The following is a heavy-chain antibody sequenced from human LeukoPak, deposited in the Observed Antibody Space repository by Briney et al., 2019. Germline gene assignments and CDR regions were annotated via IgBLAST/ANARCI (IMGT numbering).Heavy chain of an antibody. CDR1: GFTFSSYA. J-gene: IGHJ4*02. D-gene: IGHD3-3*01. V-gene: IGHV3-30-3*01. CDR3: ARREWLKLGLDY. Sequence: PGRSLRLSCAASGFTFSSYAMHWVRQAPGKGLEWVAVISYDGSNKYYADSVKGRFTISRDNSKNTPYLQMNSLRAEDTAVYYCARREWLKLGLDYWGQGTLVTVSS. CDR2: ISYDGSNK.